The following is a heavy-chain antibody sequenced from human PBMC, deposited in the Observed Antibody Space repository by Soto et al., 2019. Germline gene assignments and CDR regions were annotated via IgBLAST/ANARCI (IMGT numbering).Heavy chain of an antibody. J-gene: IGHJ4*02. CDR1: GFSLSSYW. CDR3: ARDHIVGATNFDN. CDR2: IKKDGSEK. D-gene: IGHD1-26*01. Sequence: EVQLVESGGGLVQPGGSLRLSCAASGFSLSSYWMSWFRQAPGKGLEWGANIKKDGSEKYYVDSVEGRFTISRDNAKNSLYLQMNSLRAEDTAVYYCARDHIVGATNFDNWGQGTLVTVSS. V-gene: IGHV3-7*01.